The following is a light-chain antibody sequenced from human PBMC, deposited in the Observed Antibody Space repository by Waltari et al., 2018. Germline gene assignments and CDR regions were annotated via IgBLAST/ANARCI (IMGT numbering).Light chain of an antibody. CDR2: AVS. CDR1: SSVVRTYKR. V-gene: IGLV2-23*02. Sequence: QSALTHPSPLSGSPGQSITIPCTGTSSVVRTYKRVPWYQQHPGKAPNLLIYAVSKRPSGVSDRFSGSKSGDMASLTISGRQPEDEAEYFCSSYAGSSKGVFGGGTKVTVL. J-gene: IGLJ2*01. CDR3: SSYAGSSKGV.